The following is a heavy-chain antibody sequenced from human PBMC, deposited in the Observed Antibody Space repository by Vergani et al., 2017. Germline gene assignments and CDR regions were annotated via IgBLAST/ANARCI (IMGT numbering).Heavy chain of an antibody. V-gene: IGHV4-39*07. CDR2: IYYSGST. CDR1: TDSVSNTFYY. Sequence: QVQLQESGPGLVKPSETLSLTCTVSTDSVSNTFYYWGWIRQTPGKGLEWIGSIYYSGSTNYNPSLKSRVTISVDTSKNQFSLKLSSVTAADTAVYYCARRSGIVYDIFSGTQYFFDFWGQGTLVTVSS. D-gene: IGHD3-9*01. J-gene: IGHJ4*02. CDR3: ARRSGIVYDIFSGTQYFFDF.